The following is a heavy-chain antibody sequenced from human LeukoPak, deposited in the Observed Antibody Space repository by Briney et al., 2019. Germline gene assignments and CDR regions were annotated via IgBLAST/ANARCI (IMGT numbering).Heavy chain of an antibody. CDR1: GFTFSSYW. V-gene: IGHV3-20*04. Sequence: GGSLRLSCAASGFTFSSYWMSWVRQAPGKGLEWVSGISWNSGSIGYADSVKGRFTISRDNAKNSLYLQMNSLRAEDTAVYYCAREEVGATLFDYWGQGTLVTVSS. D-gene: IGHD1-26*01. J-gene: IGHJ4*02. CDR2: ISWNSGSI. CDR3: AREEVGATLFDY.